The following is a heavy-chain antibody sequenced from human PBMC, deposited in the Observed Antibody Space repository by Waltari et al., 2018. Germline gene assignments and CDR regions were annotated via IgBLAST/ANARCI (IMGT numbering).Heavy chain of an antibody. D-gene: IGHD3-22*01. V-gene: IGHV3-53*01. CDR1: GFTVSITY. CDR2: IYSGGST. CDR3: AGGLAYYYDSSGPSFDY. Sequence: EVQLVESGVGLIQPGGSLRLSCAASGFTVSITYMSWVRQAPGKGLEWVSVIYSGGSTYDADSVKGRFTISRDNSKNTLYLQMNSLRAEDTAVYYCAGGLAYYYDSSGPSFDYWGQGTLVTVSS. J-gene: IGHJ4*02.